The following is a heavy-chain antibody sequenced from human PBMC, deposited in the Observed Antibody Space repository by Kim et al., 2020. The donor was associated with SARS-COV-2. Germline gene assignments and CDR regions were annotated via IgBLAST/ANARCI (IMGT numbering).Heavy chain of an antibody. D-gene: IGHD3-10*01. CDR1: GGSISSSNW. J-gene: IGHJ6*02. Sequence: SETLSLTCAVSGGSISSSNWWSWVRQPPGKGLEWIGEIYHSGSTNYNPSLKSRVTISVDKSKNQFSLKLSSVTAADTAVYYCAGGSGSYYFYYYYGMDVWGQGTTVNV. CDR2: IYHSGST. CDR3: AGGSGSYYFYYYYGMDV. V-gene: IGHV4-4*02.